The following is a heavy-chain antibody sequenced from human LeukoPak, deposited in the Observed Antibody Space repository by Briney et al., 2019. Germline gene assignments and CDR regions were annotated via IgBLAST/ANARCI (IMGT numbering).Heavy chain of an antibody. CDR3: ASDPSEQLVRT. D-gene: IGHD6-6*01. CDR2: ISSSSSYI. Sequence: GGSLRLSCAASGFTFSSYSMNWVRQAPGKGLEWVSSISSSSSYIYYADSVKGRFTISRDNAKNSLYLQMNSLRAEDTAVYYCASDPSEQLVRTWGQGTLVTVSS. J-gene: IGHJ4*02. CDR1: GFTFSSYS. V-gene: IGHV3-21*01.